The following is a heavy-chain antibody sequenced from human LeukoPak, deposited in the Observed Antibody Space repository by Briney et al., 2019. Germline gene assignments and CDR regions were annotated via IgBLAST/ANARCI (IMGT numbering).Heavy chain of an antibody. CDR2: IFHSGST. Sequence: SETLSLTCTVSGGSISSGGYCWSWIRQPPGKGLEWIGDIFHSGSTYYNPSLKSRVTISVDRSKNQFSLKLSSVTAADTAVYYCARLDDAFDIWGQGTMVTVSS. V-gene: IGHV4-30-2*01. CDR1: GGSISSGGYC. CDR3: ARLDDAFDI. J-gene: IGHJ3*02.